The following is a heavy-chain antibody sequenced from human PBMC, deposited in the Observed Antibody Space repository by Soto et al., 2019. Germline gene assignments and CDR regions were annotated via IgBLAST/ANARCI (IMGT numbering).Heavy chain of an antibody. CDR1: GFNFRSYG. J-gene: IGHJ6*02. V-gene: IGHV3-33*01. CDR2: IWYDGSKI. D-gene: IGHD3-16*02. CDR3: ARGFRADTNPWGVANYRYEGLDV. Sequence: PGGSLRLSCATSGFNFRSYGMHWVRQAPGKGLEWVAVIWYDGSKISYADSAKGRFTISRDNSRNVLDLQMAGLRVDDTAVYFCARGFRADTNPWGVANYRYEGLDVWGQGTRVTVYS.